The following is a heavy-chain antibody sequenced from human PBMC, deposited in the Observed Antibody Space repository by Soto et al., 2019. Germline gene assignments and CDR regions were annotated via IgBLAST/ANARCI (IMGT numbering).Heavy chain of an antibody. CDR1: GFTVSSNY. J-gene: IGHJ4*02. CDR3: ARRWSRSGFDY. CDR2: MYIGGDT. V-gene: IGHV3-53*01. D-gene: IGHD2-15*01. Sequence: VQLVESGGGLIQPGGSLRLSCAASGFTVSSNYMTWVRQPPGKGLEWVSVMYIGGDTYYADSVKGRFRISRDNSKNTLYLQMNSLTADDTAVYYCARRWSRSGFDYWGQGTLVTVSS.